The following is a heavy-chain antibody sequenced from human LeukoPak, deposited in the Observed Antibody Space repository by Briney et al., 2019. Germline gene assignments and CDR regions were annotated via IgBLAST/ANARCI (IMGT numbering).Heavy chain of an antibody. D-gene: IGHD3-10*01. CDR3: ARRPFGADY. J-gene: IGHJ4*02. Sequence: PGGSLRLSCGASGFTFSSYAMHWVRQAPGKGLEWVAVISYDGSNKYYADSVKGRFTISRDNSKNTLYLQMNSLRAEDTAVYYCARRPFGADYWGQGTLVTVSS. V-gene: IGHV3-30-3*01. CDR1: GFTFSSYA. CDR2: ISYDGSNK.